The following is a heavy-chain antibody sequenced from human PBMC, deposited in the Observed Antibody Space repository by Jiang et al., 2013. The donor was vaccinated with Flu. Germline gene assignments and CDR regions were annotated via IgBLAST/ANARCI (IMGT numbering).Heavy chain of an antibody. D-gene: IGHD3-10*01. CDR2: IYYSGST. V-gene: IGHV4-39*01. CDR3: ARLSGESITLDY. J-gene: IGHJ4*02. Sequence: SLTCTVSGGSISSSSYYWGWIRQPPGKGLEWIGSIYYSGSTYYNPSLKSRVTISVDTSKNQFSLKLSSVTAADTAVYYCARLSGESITLDYWGQGTLVTVSS. CDR1: GGSISSSSYY.